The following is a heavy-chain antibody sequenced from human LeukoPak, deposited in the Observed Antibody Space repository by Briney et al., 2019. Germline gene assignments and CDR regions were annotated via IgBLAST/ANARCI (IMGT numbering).Heavy chain of an antibody. CDR3: ARDEDEYGGKD. Sequence: GGSLRLSCAASGFTVSSNYMTWVRQAPGKGLEWVSVIYRGGSTYYADSVKGRFTISRDSSNNTLYLQMNSLRVDDTAVYFCARDEDEYGGKDWGQGTLVTVSS. V-gene: IGHV3-53*01. D-gene: IGHD4-23*01. J-gene: IGHJ4*01. CDR2: IYRGGST. CDR1: GFTVSSNY.